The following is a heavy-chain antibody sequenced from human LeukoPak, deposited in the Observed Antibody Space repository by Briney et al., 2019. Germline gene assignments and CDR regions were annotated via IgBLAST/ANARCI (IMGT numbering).Heavy chain of an antibody. J-gene: IGHJ4*02. CDR1: GYTFTSYY. V-gene: IGHV1-46*01. CDR3: ARVSEETGSDY. Sequence: ASVKVSCKASGYTFTSYYMHWVRQAPGQGLEWMGIINPSGGSTSYAQKFQGRVTMTRDKSTSTVYMELSRLRSEDTAVYYCARVSEETGSDYWGQGTLVTVSS. CDR2: INPSGGST. D-gene: IGHD3-10*01.